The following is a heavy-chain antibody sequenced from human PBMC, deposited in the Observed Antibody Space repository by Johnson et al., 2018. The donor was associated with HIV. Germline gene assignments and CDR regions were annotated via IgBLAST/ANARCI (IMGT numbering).Heavy chain of an antibody. CDR3: ARGEDGVDAFDI. Sequence: VLLVESGGGLVQPGRSLRLSCTASGFTSGDYAMSWVRQAPGKGLEGVGFIRSKAYGGTTDYAASVKGRFTISRDDSKSIAYLQMNSLKTEDTAVYYCARGEDGVDAFDIWGQGTMVTVSS. J-gene: IGHJ3*02. D-gene: IGHD4-17*01. CDR1: GFTSGDYA. V-gene: IGHV3-49*04. CDR2: IRSKAYGGTT.